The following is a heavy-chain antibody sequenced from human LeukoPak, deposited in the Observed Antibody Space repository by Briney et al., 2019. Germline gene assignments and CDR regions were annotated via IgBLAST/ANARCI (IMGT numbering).Heavy chain of an antibody. CDR3: ARDGPLGEQQLH. Sequence: GGSLRLSCTASGFTFSSYWMHWVRQAPGKGLVWVSRINSDGSSTSYADSVKGRFTISRDNAKNTLYLQMNSLRAEDTAVYYCARDGPLGEQQLHWGQGTLVTVSS. D-gene: IGHD6-13*01. J-gene: IGHJ4*02. CDR2: INSDGSST. V-gene: IGHV3-74*01. CDR1: GFTFSSYW.